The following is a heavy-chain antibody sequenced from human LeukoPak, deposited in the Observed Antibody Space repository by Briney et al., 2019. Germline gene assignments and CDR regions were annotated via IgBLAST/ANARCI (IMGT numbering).Heavy chain of an antibody. D-gene: IGHD2-8*01. CDR1: GFTFSNYA. J-gene: IGHJ4*02. V-gene: IGHV3-23*01. CDR2: ICGSGGDT. CDR3: AKDRSCTNNICLRDFDY. Sequence: PGGSLRLSCAASGFTFSNYAMSWLRQAPGKGLEWVSGICGSGGDTYYADSVKGRFTISRDNSKNTLYLQMNSLRAEDTAVYYCAKDRSCTNNICLRDFDYWGQGTLVTVSS.